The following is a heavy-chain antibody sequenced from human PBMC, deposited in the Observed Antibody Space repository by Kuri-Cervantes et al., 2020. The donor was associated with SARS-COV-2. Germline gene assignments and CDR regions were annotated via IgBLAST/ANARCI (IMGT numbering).Heavy chain of an antibody. J-gene: IGHJ6*02. D-gene: IGHD2-2*02. CDR2: IYYSGST. Sequence: SERLSLTCTVSGGSISSGDYYWSWICQPPGKGLEWIGYIYYSGSTYYNPSLKSRVTISVDTSKNQFSLKLSSVTAADTAVYYCARDRDIVVVPAAISGYYYGLDVWGQGTTVTVSS. CDR1: GGSISSGDYY. CDR3: ARDRDIVVVPAAISGYYYGLDV. V-gene: IGHV4-30-4*01.